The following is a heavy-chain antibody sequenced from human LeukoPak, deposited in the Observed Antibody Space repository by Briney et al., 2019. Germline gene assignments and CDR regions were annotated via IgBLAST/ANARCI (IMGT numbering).Heavy chain of an antibody. D-gene: IGHD1-14*01. CDR2: IYYSGST. Sequence: SETLSLTCTVSGGSINSYYWSWIRQPPGKGLEWIGYIYYSGSTNYNPSLKSRVTISVDTSKNQFSLKLSSVTAADTAVYYCARDNRLLSTFDYWGQGTLVTVSS. CDR3: ARDNRLLSTFDY. V-gene: IGHV4-59*01. J-gene: IGHJ4*02. CDR1: GGSINSYY.